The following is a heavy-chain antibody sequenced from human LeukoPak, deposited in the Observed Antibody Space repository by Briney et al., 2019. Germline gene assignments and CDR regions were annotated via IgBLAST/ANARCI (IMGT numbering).Heavy chain of an antibody. CDR3: AKDGVRYCSGGSCPVDY. Sequence: GGSLRLSSAASEFTFSSYAMSWVRQAPGKGLEWVSAISGSGGSTYYADSVKGRFTISRDNSKNTLYLQMNSLRAEDTAVYYCAKDGVRYCSGGSCPVDYWGQGTLVTVSS. J-gene: IGHJ4*02. V-gene: IGHV3-23*01. CDR1: EFTFSSYA. CDR2: ISGSGGST. D-gene: IGHD2-15*01.